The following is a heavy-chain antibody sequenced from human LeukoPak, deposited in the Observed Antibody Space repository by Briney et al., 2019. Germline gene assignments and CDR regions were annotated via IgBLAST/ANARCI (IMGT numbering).Heavy chain of an antibody. CDR1: GGSFSGYY. Sequence: KPSETLSLTCAVYGGSFSGYYWSWTRQPPGKGLEWIGEINHSGSTNYNPSLKSRVTISVDTSKNQFSLKLSSVTAADTAVYYCARGKGRDGYNFGYWGQGTLVTVSS. J-gene: IGHJ4*02. D-gene: IGHD5-24*01. CDR3: ARGKGRDGYNFGY. V-gene: IGHV4-34*01. CDR2: INHSGST.